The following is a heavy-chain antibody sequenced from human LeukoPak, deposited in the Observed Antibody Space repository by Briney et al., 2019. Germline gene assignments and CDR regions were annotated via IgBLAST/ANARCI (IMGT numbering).Heavy chain of an antibody. Sequence: ASVTVSFTAAGYTFTSYGISWVRQAPGQGREWMGWISAYNGNTNYAQKLQGRVTMTTDTSTSTAYMELRSLRSDDTAVYYCARVYCSSTSCYRAYYYGMDVWGQGTTVTVSS. D-gene: IGHD2-2*02. CDR3: ARVYCSSTSCYRAYYYGMDV. CDR2: ISAYNGNT. V-gene: IGHV1-18*01. CDR1: GYTFTSYG. J-gene: IGHJ6*02.